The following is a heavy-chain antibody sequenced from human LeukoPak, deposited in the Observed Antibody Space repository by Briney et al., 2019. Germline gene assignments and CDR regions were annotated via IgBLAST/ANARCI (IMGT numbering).Heavy chain of an antibody. V-gene: IGHV1-46*01. D-gene: IGHD3-10*01. J-gene: IGHJ4*02. Sequence: ASVKVSCKASGYTFTSYYMHWVRQAPGQGLEWMGKINPSGGSTSYAQKFQGRVTMTRDTSTSTVYMELSSLTSEDTAVYYRARDRYYGSGSYNYFDYWGQGTLVTVSS. CDR1: GYTFTSYY. CDR3: ARDRYYGSGSYNYFDY. CDR2: INPSGGST.